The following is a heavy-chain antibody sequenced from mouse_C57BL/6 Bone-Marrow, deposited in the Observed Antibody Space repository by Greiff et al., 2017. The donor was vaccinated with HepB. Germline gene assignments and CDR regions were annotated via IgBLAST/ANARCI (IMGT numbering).Heavy chain of an antibody. CDR1: GFNIKDDY. CDR3: SDYYGSSDY. J-gene: IGHJ2*01. V-gene: IGHV14-4*01. D-gene: IGHD1-1*01. CDR2: IDPENGDT. Sequence: EVQLQQSGAELVRPGASVKLSCTASGFNIKDDYMHWVKQRPEQGLEWIGWIDPENGDTEYASKFQGKAPITADTSSNTAYLQLSSLTSEDTAVYYCSDYYGSSDYWGQGTTLTVSS.